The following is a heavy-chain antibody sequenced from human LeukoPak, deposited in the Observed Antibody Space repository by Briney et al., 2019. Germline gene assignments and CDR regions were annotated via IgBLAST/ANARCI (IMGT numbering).Heavy chain of an antibody. CDR3: ARQRDVWFDP. V-gene: IGHV5-51*01. CDR1: GYSFTTYW. CDR2: IYPGDSDT. Sequence: GESLKISCKGSGYSFTTYWIGWVRQMPGKGLEWMGIIYPGDSDTRYSPSFQGQVTISADKSINTAYLQWSSLKASDTAIYYCARQRDVWFDPWGQGTLVTVSS. J-gene: IGHJ5*02.